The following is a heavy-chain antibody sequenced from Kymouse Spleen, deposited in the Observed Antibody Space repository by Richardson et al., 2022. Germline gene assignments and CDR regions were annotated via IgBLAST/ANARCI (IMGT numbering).Heavy chain of an antibody. CDR1: GFTFSSYG. J-gene: IGHJ6*02. Sequence: QVQLVESGGGVVQPGRSLRLSCAASGFTFSSYGMHWVRQAPGKGLEWVAVIWYDGSNKYYADSVKGRFTISRDNSKNTLYLQMNSLRAEDTAVYYCARDRLELRRDYYYYGMDVWGQGTTVTVSS. CDR2: IWYDGSNK. CDR3: ARDRLELRRDYYYYGMDV. V-gene: IGHV3-33*01. D-gene: IGHD1-7*01.